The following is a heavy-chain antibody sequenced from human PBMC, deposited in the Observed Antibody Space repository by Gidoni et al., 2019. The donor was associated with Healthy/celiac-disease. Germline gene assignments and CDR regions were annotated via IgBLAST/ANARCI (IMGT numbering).Heavy chain of an antibody. V-gene: IGHV3-23*01. Sequence: EVQLLESGGGLVQPGGSLRLSCAASGFTFSSYAMSWVRQAPGKGLEWVSAIRGSGGSTYYADSVKGRFTISRDNSKNTLYLQMNSLRAEDTAVYYCAKQKAGDSSGYYYGPGYYYYMDVWGKGTTVTVSS. CDR3: AKQKAGDSSGYYYGPGYYYYMDV. J-gene: IGHJ6*03. CDR2: IRGSGGST. CDR1: GFTFSSYA. D-gene: IGHD3-22*01.